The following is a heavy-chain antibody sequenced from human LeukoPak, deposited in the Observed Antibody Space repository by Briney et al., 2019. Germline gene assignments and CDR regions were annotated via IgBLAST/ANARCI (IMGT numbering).Heavy chain of an antibody. V-gene: IGHV3-33*01. Sequence: GSPRLSCAAAGFSFSSYGMDLVRQAPGKGPEWVADIWVDGSNKYCADSVKGRFTISRDNSKNTLYLQMNSLRAEDTAEYYCAREPVPDLGYCSSTSCLYGMDVWGKGTTVTVSS. CDR1: GFSFSSYG. CDR3: AREPVPDLGYCSSTSCLYGMDV. D-gene: IGHD2-2*01. CDR2: IWVDGSNK. J-gene: IGHJ6*04.